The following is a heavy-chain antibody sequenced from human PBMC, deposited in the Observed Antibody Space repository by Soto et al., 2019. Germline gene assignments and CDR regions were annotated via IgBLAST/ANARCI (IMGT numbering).Heavy chain of an antibody. D-gene: IGHD1-7*01. CDR2: IYYSGST. V-gene: IGHV4-39*01. CDR3: ARRYWDGLELYFDY. Sequence: SETLSLTCTVSGGSISSSSYYWGWIRQPPGKGLEWIGSIYYSGSTYYNPSLKSRVTISVDTSKNQFSLKLSSVTAADTAVYYCARRYWDGLELYFDYWGQGTLVTVSS. CDR1: GGSISSSSYY. J-gene: IGHJ4*02.